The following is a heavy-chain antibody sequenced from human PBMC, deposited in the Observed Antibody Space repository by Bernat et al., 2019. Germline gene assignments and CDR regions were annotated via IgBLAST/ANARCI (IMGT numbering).Heavy chain of an antibody. D-gene: IGHD5-24*01. J-gene: IGHJ4*02. CDR3: ASGTVMATFDY. CDR2: IPYDGRNK. Sequence: QVQLVESGGGVVQPGRSLRLSCAASGFTFSSYAMHWVRQAPGNGLEWVAVIPYDGRNKYYADSVKGRFTISRDNSKNTLYLQMNSLRAEDTAVYYCASGTVMATFDYWGQGTLVTVSS. CDR1: GFTFSSYA. V-gene: IGHV3-30*04.